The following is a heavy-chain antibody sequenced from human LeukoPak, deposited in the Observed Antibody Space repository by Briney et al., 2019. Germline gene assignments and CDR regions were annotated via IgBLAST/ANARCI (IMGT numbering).Heavy chain of an antibody. V-gene: IGHV3-23*01. D-gene: IGHD6-13*01. J-gene: IGHJ4*02. Sequence: GGSLRLSCEASGFTFDNYAISWVRQAPGKGLEWVSVITGSGTATFYAASVEAHFTISRDNSKNTVYLQMNSLRVGDTAIYYCAKDSSSSWTLDYWGQGTLVTVSS. CDR2: ITGSGTAT. CDR3: AKDSSSSWTLDY. CDR1: GFTFDNYA.